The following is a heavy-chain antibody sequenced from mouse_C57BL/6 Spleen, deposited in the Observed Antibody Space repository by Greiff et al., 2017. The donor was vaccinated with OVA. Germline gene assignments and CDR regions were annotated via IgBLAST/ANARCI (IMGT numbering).Heavy chain of an antibody. J-gene: IGHJ1*03. V-gene: IGHV2-5*01. CDR2: IWRGGST. D-gene: IGHD2-3*01. CDR3: AKKGDGSHYWYFDV. Sequence: VQLVESGPGLVQPSQSLSITCTVSGFSLTSYGVHWVRQSPGKGLEWLGVIWRGGSTDYNAAFMSRLSITKDNSKSQVFFKMNSLQADDTAIYYCAKKGDGSHYWYFDVWGTGTTVTVSS. CDR1: GFSLTSYG.